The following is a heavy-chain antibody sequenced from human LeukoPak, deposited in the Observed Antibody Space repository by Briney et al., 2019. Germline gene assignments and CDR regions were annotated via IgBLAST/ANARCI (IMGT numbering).Heavy chain of an antibody. V-gene: IGHV4-34*01. D-gene: IGHD3-3*01. Sequence: SETLSLTCTVYGGSFSGYYWSWIRQPPGKGLEWIGEINHSGSTNYNPSLKSRVTISVDTSKNQFSLKLSSVTAADTAVYYCARGSDWFDPWGQGTLVTVSS. CDR3: ARGSDWFDP. J-gene: IGHJ5*02. CDR1: GGSFSGYY. CDR2: INHSGST.